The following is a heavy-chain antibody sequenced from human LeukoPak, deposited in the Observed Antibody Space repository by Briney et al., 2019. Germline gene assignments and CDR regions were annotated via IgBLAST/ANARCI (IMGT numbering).Heavy chain of an antibody. D-gene: IGHD6-6*01. V-gene: IGHV3-15*01. J-gene: IGHJ4*02. Sequence: GGSLRLSCAASGFTFSNAWMSWVRQAPGKGLEWVGRIKSKTDGGTTDYAAPVKGRFTISRDDSKNTLYLQKNSLKTEDTAVYYCTTGRWYSSSLFDYWGQGTLVTVSS. CDR1: GFTFSNAW. CDR3: TTGRWYSSSLFDY. CDR2: IKSKTDGGTT.